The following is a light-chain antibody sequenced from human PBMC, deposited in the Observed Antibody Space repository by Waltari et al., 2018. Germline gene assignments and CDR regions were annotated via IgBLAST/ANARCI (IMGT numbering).Light chain of an antibody. CDR1: DSDVCAYDF. J-gene: IGLJ1*01. Sequence: QSALTQPASVSGSPGQSLTISCSGTDSDVCAYDFVSWYQQHPGKAPHLIIYEVSNRPSGISNRFSASKSGNTASLTISGLQAEDEADYYCSSYTTSSAPGVFGTGTRVTVL. CDR3: SSYTTSSAPGV. CDR2: EVS. V-gene: IGLV2-14*01.